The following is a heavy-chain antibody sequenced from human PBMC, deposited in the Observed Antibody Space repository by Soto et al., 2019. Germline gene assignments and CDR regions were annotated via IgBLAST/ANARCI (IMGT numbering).Heavy chain of an antibody. CDR2: INPNSGGT. V-gene: IGHV1-2*02. J-gene: IGHJ6*02. Sequence: QVQLVQSGAEVKKPGASVKVSCKASGYTFTGYYMHWVRQAPGQGLEWMGWINPNSGGTNYAQKFQGRVTMTRDTSISTAYMELSRLRSDDTAVYYCARSGGKIAAAHTYYYDSSGYYYDPYYYYGMDVWGQGTTVTVSS. D-gene: IGHD3-22*01. CDR1: GYTFTGYY. CDR3: ARSGGKIAAAHTYYYDSSGYYYDPYYYYGMDV.